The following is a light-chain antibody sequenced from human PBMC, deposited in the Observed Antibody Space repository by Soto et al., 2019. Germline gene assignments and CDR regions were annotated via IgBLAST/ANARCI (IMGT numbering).Light chain of an antibody. CDR1: QTLVYSDGNIY. CDR2: KVS. Sequence: DVVLTQSPLSLPVTLGQPASISCRSSQTLVYSDGNIYLNWFHQRPGQSPRRLIYKVSDRDSGVPDRFSGSGSGTDFTLKISRVEAGDVGVYFCMQGTHWPRTFGQGTKVDNK. CDR3: MQGTHWPRT. J-gene: IGKJ1*01. V-gene: IGKV2-30*01.